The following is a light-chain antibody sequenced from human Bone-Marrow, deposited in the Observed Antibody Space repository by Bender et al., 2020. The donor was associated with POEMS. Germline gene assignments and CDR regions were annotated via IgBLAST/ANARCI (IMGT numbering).Light chain of an antibody. CDR3: QVWDSSSEHVV. CDR1: NIGSKS. J-gene: IGLJ2*01. CDR2: HDV. Sequence: SYVLTQPPSVSVAPGQTAKISCGGNNIGSKSVHWYQHRPGQAPRLVVYHDVDRRSGIPERFSGSNAGNTATLTISRVEAGDEGEYYCQVWDSSSEHVVFGGGTKLTVL. V-gene: IGLV3-21*02.